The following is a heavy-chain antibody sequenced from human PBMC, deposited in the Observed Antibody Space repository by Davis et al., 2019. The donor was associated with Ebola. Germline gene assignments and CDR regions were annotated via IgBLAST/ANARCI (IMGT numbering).Heavy chain of an antibody. J-gene: IGHJ4*02. CDR1: EFTFSSYA. CDR3: AKASCPFTSSLSFDY. Sequence: PGGSLRLSCAASEFTFSSYAMSWVRQAPGKGLGWVSVISGSGGSTYYADSVKGRFTISRDNSKNTLYLQVNSLRAEDTDVYHCAKASCPFTSSLSFDYWGQGTLVTVSS. CDR2: ISGSGGST. V-gene: IGHV3-23*01. D-gene: IGHD2-2*01.